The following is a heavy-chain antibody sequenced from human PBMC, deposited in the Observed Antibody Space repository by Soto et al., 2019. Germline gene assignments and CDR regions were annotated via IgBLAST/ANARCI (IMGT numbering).Heavy chain of an antibody. D-gene: IGHD3-10*01. Sequence: PSETLSLTCTVSGGSISSYYWSWIRQPPGKGLEWIGYIYYSGSTNYNPSLKSRVTISVDTSKNQFSLKLSSVTAADTAVYYCARDPYYYGSGSYRGGWFDPWGQGTLVTVSS. J-gene: IGHJ5*02. CDR1: GGSISSYY. CDR3: ARDPYYYGSGSYRGGWFDP. CDR2: IYYSGST. V-gene: IGHV4-59*01.